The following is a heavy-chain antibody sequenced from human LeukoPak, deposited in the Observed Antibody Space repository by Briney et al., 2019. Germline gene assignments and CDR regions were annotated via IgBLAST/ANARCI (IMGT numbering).Heavy chain of an antibody. CDR2: IYSSGST. Sequence: SETLSLTCTVSGDSISSGDYYWTWIRQPAGKGLEWIGRIYSSGSTNYNPSLKSRLTISLDTSKNQFSLKLSSVTAADTAVYYCARAGVWFGEITDYWGQGTLVTVSS. CDR1: GDSISSGDYY. CDR3: ARAGVWFGEITDY. D-gene: IGHD3-10*01. V-gene: IGHV4-61*02. J-gene: IGHJ4*02.